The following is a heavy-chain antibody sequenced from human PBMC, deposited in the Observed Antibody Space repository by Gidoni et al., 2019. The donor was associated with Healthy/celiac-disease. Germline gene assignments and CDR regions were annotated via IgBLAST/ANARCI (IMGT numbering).Heavy chain of an antibody. Sequence: EVQLLESGGGLVQPGGSLRLSCAASGFPFSRYAMSWVRQATGKGLAWVSAISGRGGSTYYADSVKGRFTISRDNSKNTLYLQMNSLRAEDTAVYYCAKTENFPPGVDYWGQGTLVTVSS. V-gene: IGHV3-23*01. CDR3: AKTENFPPGVDY. D-gene: IGHD1-7*01. CDR2: ISGRGGST. CDR1: GFPFSRYA. J-gene: IGHJ4*02.